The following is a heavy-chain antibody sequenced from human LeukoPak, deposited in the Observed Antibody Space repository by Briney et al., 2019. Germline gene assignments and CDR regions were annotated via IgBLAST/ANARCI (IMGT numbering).Heavy chain of an antibody. V-gene: IGHV4-4*07. D-gene: IGHD5-12*01. CDR2: MYTSGNT. CDR3: ARDSGYELS. J-gene: IGHJ4*02. CDR1: GDSISSYF. Sequence: SETLSLTCTVSGDSISSYFWSWIRQPAGKGQELIGRMYTSGNTIYNPSLKSRVSMSVDTSKNQLSLKVRSVTAADTAVYYCARDSGYELSWGQGTLVTLSS.